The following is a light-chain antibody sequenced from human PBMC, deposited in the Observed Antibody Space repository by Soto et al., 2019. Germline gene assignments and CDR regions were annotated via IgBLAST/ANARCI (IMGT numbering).Light chain of an antibody. J-gene: IGKJ1*01. CDR1: QSVSSN. CDR3: QQYNTWPPT. Sequence: EIVMTQSPATVSVSPGERVTLSCRASQSVSSNFAWYQQKPAQAPRLLISGASTRATRVPARFSGSGPGTEFTLTISSLQAEDFAIYYCQQYNTWPPTFGQGTKVEI. CDR2: GAS. V-gene: IGKV3-15*01.